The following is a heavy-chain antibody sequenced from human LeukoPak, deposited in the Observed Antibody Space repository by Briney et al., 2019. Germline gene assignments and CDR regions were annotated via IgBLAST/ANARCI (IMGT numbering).Heavy chain of an antibody. CDR1: GFTFSSYW. CDR3: ARLYYYASGSYYIYFDY. D-gene: IGHD3-10*01. J-gene: IGHJ4*02. Sequence: GGSLRLSCAASGFTFSSYWMSWVRQAPGKGLEWVANINQGGSEKYYVDSAKGRFTISRDNAKNSMYLQMNSLRAEDTAVYYCARLYYYASGSYYIYFDYWGQGTLVTVSS. CDR2: INQGGSEK. V-gene: IGHV3-7*04.